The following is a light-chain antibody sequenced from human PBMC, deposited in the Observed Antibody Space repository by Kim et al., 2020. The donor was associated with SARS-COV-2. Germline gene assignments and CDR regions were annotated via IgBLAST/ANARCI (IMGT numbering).Light chain of an antibody. CDR1: QSVASF. J-gene: IGKJ1*01. CDR2: DAF. Sequence: LTQSPATLSLSPGERATLSCRASQSVASFLNWYQQKPGQAPRLLIYDAFNRATGIPARFIGSGSGTDFTLTISSLEPEDFAVYYCQQSSNGQWTFGQGTKVDIK. CDR3: QQSSNGQWT. V-gene: IGKV3-11*01.